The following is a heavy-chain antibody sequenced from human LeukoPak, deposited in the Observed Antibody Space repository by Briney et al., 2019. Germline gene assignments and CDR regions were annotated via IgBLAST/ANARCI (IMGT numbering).Heavy chain of an antibody. V-gene: IGHV4-59*01. CDR2: ISDSGST. D-gene: IGHD3-10*01. CDR1: GGSISSYY. CDR3: ARSPKACGSGGRCDS. J-gene: IGHJ4*02. Sequence: SETLSLTCTVSGGSISSYYWSWIRQPPEKGLEWVGYISDSGSTNYNPSLKSRVMRRLDTSKKQFSLKLSCVTAADAGVYYCARSPKACGSGGRCDSWGQGTLVTVSS.